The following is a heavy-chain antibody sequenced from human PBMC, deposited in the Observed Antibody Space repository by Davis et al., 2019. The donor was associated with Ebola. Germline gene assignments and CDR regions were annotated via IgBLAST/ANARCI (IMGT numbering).Heavy chain of an antibody. CDR3: ARDHGYCSGGSCYSSYFDY. Sequence: PGGSLRPSCAASGFIFSSYAMHWVRQAPGKGLEWVAVISYDGSNKYYADSVKGRFTISRDNSKNTLYLQMNSLRAEDTAVYYCARDHGYCSGGSCYSSYFDYWGQGTLVTVSS. V-gene: IGHV3-30-3*01. D-gene: IGHD2-15*01. CDR2: ISYDGSNK. CDR1: GFIFSSYA. J-gene: IGHJ4*02.